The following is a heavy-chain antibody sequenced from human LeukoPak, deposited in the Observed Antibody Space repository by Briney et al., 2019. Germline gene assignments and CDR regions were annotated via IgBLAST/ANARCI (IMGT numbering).Heavy chain of an antibody. J-gene: IGHJ4*02. CDR3: ARDGPYCGGDCSPPFHY. D-gene: IGHD2-21*02. CDR1: GFTFSSYS. Sequence: GGSLRLSCVASGFTFSSYSMNWVCQAPWKGLEWVSYISSSSSTIYYADSVKGRFTISRDNAKNSLYLQMNSLRAEDTAVYYCARDGPYCGGDCSPPFHYWGQGTLVTVSS. CDR2: ISSSSSTI. V-gene: IGHV3-48*04.